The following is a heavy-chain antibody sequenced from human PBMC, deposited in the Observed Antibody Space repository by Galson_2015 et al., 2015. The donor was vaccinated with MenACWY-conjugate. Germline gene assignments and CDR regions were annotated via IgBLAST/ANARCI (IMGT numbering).Heavy chain of an antibody. D-gene: IGHD1-26*01. V-gene: IGHV1-69*04. CDR2: IIPILGMT. J-gene: IGHJ6*01. Sequence: SVKVSCKASEVTLNVYTISWVRQAPGEGLEWVGRIIPILGMTNYGQRFQGRVTMTADKSTSTAYMELSSLRSEDTAVYYCARDMGSVGDV. CDR3: ARDMGSVGDV. CDR1: EVTLNVYT.